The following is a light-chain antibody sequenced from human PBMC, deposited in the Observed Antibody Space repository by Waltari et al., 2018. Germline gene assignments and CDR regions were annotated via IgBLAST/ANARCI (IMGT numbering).Light chain of an antibody. J-gene: IGKJ3*01. CDR1: QSIGIW. CDR2: KAS. CDR3: HQYYNTPFT. Sequence: DIQMTQSPSTLSASVGDRVSITCRASQSIGIWLAWYQQKPGKAPKLLIYKASNLESGVPSRFSGSGSGTELALTISSLQPEDVAVYYCHQYYNTPFTFGPGTKVDIK. V-gene: IGKV1-5*03.